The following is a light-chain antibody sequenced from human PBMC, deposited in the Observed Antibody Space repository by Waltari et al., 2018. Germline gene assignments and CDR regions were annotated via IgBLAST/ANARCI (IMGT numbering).Light chain of an antibody. J-gene: IGKJ3*01. CDR2: DAS. CDR3: QQRPGFT. CDR1: QSVSSY. V-gene: IGKV3-11*01. Sequence: EIVLTQSPATLSLSPGEGATRSCRASQSVSSYLAWYQQKPGQAPRLLIYDASKRATGIPARFSGSGSGTDFTLAISSLEPEDFAVYYCQQRPGFTFGPGTKVDIK.